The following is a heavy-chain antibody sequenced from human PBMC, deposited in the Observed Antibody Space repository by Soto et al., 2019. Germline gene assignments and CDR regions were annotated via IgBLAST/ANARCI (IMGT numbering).Heavy chain of an antibody. CDR2: ISGNDDK. J-gene: IGHJ4*01. Sequence: QITLKESGPTLVKPTQTLTLTCSFSGFSLTTSAVAVGWVRQPPGKALEWLALISGNDDKRYSPSLKTRLTINKHASKSHVVLTLANMDPVVTGKNCYSDSYDSSAWIYYVYDWGHGALVMVCS. CDR1: GFSLTTSAVA. CDR3: SDSYDSSAWIYYVYD. D-gene: IGHD3-10*02. V-gene: IGHV2-5*01.